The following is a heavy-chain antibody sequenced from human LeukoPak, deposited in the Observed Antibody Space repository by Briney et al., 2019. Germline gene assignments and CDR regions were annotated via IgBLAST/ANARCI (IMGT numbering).Heavy chain of an antibody. D-gene: IGHD5-18*01. V-gene: IGHV1-18*01. CDR2: IRVQNGKT. Sequence: ASVKVSCKASGYNYDTYGISWVRQAPGQGREWLGWIRVQNGKTKYAQSLQGRVTMTTDTSTSTAYMELRSLRSADTAVYYCASGPTRGYRFGSMGGHHFYYGMDVWGQGTTVIVSS. J-gene: IGHJ6*02. CDR3: ASGPTRGYRFGSMGGHHFYYGMDV. CDR1: GYNYDTYG.